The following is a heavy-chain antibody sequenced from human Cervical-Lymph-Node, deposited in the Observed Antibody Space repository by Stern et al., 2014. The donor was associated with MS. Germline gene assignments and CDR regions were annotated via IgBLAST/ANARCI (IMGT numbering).Heavy chain of an antibody. J-gene: IGHJ4*02. V-gene: IGHV3-21*01. Sequence: EVQLAESGGGLVKPGGSLRLYCAASGLTFSSYSMNWVRQAPAKGLDGVSSINRSSSYIYYAVSVKGRFTISRENAKNSLYLQMNSLRAEDTAVYYCARADLAYCGGDCYTGDYWGQGTLVTVSS. CDR2: INRSSSYI. CDR3: ARADLAYCGGDCYTGDY. D-gene: IGHD2-21*02. CDR1: GLTFSSYS.